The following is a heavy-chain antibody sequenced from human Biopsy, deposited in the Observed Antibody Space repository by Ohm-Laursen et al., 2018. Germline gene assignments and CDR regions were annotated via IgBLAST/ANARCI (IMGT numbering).Heavy chain of an antibody. CDR3: ATKLTGYFHH. D-gene: IGHD3-9*01. Sequence: GSSVKVSCKAPGGTFSNYGVNWVRQAPGQGLEWLGGNIPILGTGNYAQKFQDRVTVAADTSTSTATMELRSLRSDDTAVYYRATKLTGYFHHWGQGILVIVSS. J-gene: IGHJ1*01. V-gene: IGHV1-69*06. CDR1: GGTFSNYG. CDR2: NIPILGTG.